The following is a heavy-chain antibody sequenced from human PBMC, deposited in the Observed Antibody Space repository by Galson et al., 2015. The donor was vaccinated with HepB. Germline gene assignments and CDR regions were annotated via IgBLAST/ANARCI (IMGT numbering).Heavy chain of an antibody. CDR1: GFTFSSYW. Sequence: SLRLSCAASGFTFSSYWMSWVRQAPGKGLEWVANIKQDGSEKYYVDSVKGRFTISRDNAKNSLYLQMNSLRAEDTAVYYCARDLYVLGQQLAESPDYWGQGTLVTVSS. CDR2: IKQDGSEK. J-gene: IGHJ4*02. CDR3: ARDLYVLGQQLAESPDY. D-gene: IGHD6-13*01. V-gene: IGHV3-7*03.